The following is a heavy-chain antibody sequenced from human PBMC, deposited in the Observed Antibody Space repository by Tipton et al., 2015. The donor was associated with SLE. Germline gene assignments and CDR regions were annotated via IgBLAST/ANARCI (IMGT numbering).Heavy chain of an antibody. CDR2: ISSSGSTI. CDR3: ARVDTAMVFDY. J-gene: IGHJ4*02. CDR1: GFTFSSYA. Sequence: GSLRLSCAASGFTFSSYAMSWVRQAPGKGLEWVSYISSSGSTIYYADSVKGRFTISRDNAKNSLYLQMNSLRAEDTAVYYCARVDTAMVFDYWGQGTLVTVSS. V-gene: IGHV3-48*04. D-gene: IGHD5-18*01.